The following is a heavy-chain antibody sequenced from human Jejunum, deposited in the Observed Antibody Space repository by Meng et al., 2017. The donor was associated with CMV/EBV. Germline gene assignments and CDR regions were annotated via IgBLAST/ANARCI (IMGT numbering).Heavy chain of an antibody. V-gene: IGHV3-9*01. Sequence: NFDNYAMHWVRQSPGKGLEWVAGLSWNSGGEGYADSVKGRFTISRDNAKNSLSLQMNSLRVEDTALYYCAKSTGYFTYTTSSHFDYWGQGTLVTVSS. D-gene: IGHD6-6*01. CDR1: NFDNYA. J-gene: IGHJ4*02. CDR3: AKSTGYFTYTTSSHFDY. CDR2: LSWNSGGE.